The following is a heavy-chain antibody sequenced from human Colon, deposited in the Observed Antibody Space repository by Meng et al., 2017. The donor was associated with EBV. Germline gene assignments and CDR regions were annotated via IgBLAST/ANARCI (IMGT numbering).Heavy chain of an antibody. V-gene: IGHV4-34*12. CDR2: IIHGGSP. J-gene: IGHJ4*02. Sequence: QVQLQESGPGLVKRPETLSLTCAVNGGSLSGAYWNWIRPPPGKGLEWIGEIIHGGSPSYNPSLKSRVTISIDTSKNQLSLMLSSVTAADTAVYYCARRPTGIDYWGQGPLVTVSS. D-gene: IGHD2-8*02. CDR1: GGSLSGAY. CDR3: ARRPTGIDY.